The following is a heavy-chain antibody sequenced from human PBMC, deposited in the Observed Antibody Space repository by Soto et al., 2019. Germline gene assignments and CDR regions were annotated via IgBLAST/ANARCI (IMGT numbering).Heavy chain of an antibody. CDR1: GFTLSGYA. J-gene: IGHJ6*03. D-gene: IGHD6-6*01. Sequence: EVQLAESGGGLAQPGGSLRLSCAASGFTLSGYAMDWVRQAPGKGLEYVSGISSNGGGTYYANSVQGSFTISRNNYKNTVYLQMGRLRPEVMAVYYCARRARPDFYYLAVWGNGTTVTVSS. CDR2: ISSNGGGT. V-gene: IGHV3-64*01. CDR3: ARRARPDFYYLAV.